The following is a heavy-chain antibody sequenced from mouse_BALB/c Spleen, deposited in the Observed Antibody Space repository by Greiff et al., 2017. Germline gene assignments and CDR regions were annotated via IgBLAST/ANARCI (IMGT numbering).Heavy chain of an antibody. V-gene: IGHV2-9*02. Sequence: VQLQESGPGLVAPSQSLSITCTVSGFSLTSYGVHWVRQPPGKGLEWLGVIWAGGSTNYNSALMSRLSISKDNSKSQVFLKMNSLQTDDTAMYYLARGGYGNYPFAYWGQGTLVTVSA. CDR1: GFSLTSYG. CDR2: IWAGGST. J-gene: IGHJ3*01. D-gene: IGHD2-1*01. CDR3: ARGGYGNYPFAY.